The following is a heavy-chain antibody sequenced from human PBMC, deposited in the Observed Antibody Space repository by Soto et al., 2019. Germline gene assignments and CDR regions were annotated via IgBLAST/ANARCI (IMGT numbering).Heavy chain of an antibody. D-gene: IGHD3-3*01. V-gene: IGHV1-46*01. Sequence: QVQLVQSGAEVKKPGASVKVSCKASGYTFTSYYMHWVRQAPGQGLEWMGIINPSGGSTSYAQKFQGRGPMTRDTSTSTVYMELSSLRSEDTAVDYCARMGESGYSFDYWGQGTLVTVSS. CDR2: INPSGGST. J-gene: IGHJ4*02. CDR3: ARMGESGYSFDY. CDR1: GYTFTSYY.